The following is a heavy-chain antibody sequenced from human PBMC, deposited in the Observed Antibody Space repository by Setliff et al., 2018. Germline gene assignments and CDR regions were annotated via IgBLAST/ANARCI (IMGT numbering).Heavy chain of an antibody. D-gene: IGHD1-26*01. Sequence: SETLRLSCAASGFSVSDNYMNWVRQPPGKGLEWIGEINHSGSTYYNPSLKSRVTISVDTSKNQFSLKLSSVTAADTAVYYCARRIRSGSYWSGAFDIWGQGTMVTVS. CDR3: ARRIRSGSYWSGAFDI. V-gene: IGHV4-34*01. CDR2: INHSGST. J-gene: IGHJ3*02. CDR1: GFSVSDNY.